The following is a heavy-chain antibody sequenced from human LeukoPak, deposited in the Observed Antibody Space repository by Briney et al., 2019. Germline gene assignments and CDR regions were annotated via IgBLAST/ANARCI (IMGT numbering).Heavy chain of an antibody. D-gene: IGHD5-18*01. V-gene: IGHV1-18*01. J-gene: IGHJ4*02. CDR1: GYTFTSYG. CDR2: ISAYNGNT. Sequence: ASVKVSCKASGYTFTSYGISWVRQAPGQGLGWMGWISAYNGNTNYAQKLQGRVTMTTDTSTSTAYMELRSLRSDDTAVYYCARKGGRGYSYGPPLAFDYWGQGTLVTVSS. CDR3: ARKGGRGYSYGPPLAFDY.